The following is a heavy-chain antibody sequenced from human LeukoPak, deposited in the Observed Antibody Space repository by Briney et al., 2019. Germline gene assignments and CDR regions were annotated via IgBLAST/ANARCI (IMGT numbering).Heavy chain of an antibody. J-gene: IGHJ5*02. Sequence: PSETLSLTCTVSGVSISSYYWSWIRQPPGKGLEWIGYIYYSGSTNYNPSLKSRVTISVDTSKNQFSLKLSSVTAADTAVYYCARFTLQRWFGELSDSNNWFDPWGQGTLVTVSS. CDR3: ARFTLQRWFGELSDSNNWFDP. V-gene: IGHV4-59*01. CDR1: GVSISSYY. CDR2: IYYSGST. D-gene: IGHD3-10*01.